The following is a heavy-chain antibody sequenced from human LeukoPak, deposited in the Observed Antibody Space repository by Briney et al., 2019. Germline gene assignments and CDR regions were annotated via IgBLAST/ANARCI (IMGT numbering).Heavy chain of an antibody. J-gene: IGHJ5*02. D-gene: IGHD2-21*01. V-gene: IGHV4-34*01. CDR1: GGSDSGYY. CDR3: ARALGVIAPTS. Sequence: PSETLSLTCAVYGGSDSGYYWSWIRQPPGKGLEWIGEINHSGSTNYNPSLKSRVTISVDTSKNQFSLKLSSVTAADTAVYYCARALGVIAPTSWGQGTLVTVSS. CDR2: INHSGST.